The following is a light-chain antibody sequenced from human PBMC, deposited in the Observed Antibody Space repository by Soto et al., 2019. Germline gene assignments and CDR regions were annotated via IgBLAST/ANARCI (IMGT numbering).Light chain of an antibody. Sequence: EIVLTQSPGTLSLSPGERATLSCRASQSVSSDYLAWYQQKPGQAPRLLICGASSRATGIPDRFSGSGSGTDFTLTISRLEPEDFAVYYCQQYGGSPRYTFGQGTKLEIK. CDR2: GAS. CDR3: QQYGGSPRYT. V-gene: IGKV3-20*01. J-gene: IGKJ2*01. CDR1: QSVSSDY.